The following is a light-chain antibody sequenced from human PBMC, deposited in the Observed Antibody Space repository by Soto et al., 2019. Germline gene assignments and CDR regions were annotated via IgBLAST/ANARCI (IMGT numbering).Light chain of an antibody. CDR2: GAS. CDR3: QQYGSSLSIT. V-gene: IGKV3-20*01. CDR1: QSVSSY. J-gene: IGKJ5*01. Sequence: DIVTTQSPATLSLSPGERATLSCRAIQSVSSYLAWYQQKPGQAPRLLIQGASSRATGIPDRFSGSGSGTDFTLTISRLEPEDFAMYYCQQYGSSLSITFGQGTRLEIK.